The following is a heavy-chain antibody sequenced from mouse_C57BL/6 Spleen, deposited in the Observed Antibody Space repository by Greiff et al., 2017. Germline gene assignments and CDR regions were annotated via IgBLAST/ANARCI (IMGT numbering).Heavy chain of an antibody. V-gene: IGHV5-17*01. CDR3: ANSNFYAMDY. D-gene: IGHD2-5*01. CDR1: GFTFSDYG. Sequence: EVKLVESGGGLVKPGGSLKLSCASSGFTFSDYGMHWVRQAPEKGLEWVAYISSGSSTIYDADTVKGRFIISRDNAKNTQFLKMPSLRSEDTAMYYCANSNFYAMDYWGQGTSVTVSS. J-gene: IGHJ4*01. CDR2: ISSGSSTI.